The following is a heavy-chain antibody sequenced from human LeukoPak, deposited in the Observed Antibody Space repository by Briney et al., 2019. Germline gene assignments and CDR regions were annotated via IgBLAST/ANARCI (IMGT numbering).Heavy chain of an antibody. D-gene: IGHD3-10*01. CDR2: INSDGSST. CDR1: GFSFSSTW. Sequence: GGSLRLSCAASGFSFSSTWMHWVRQVPGKGLEWISRINSDGSSTIYADSVKGRFTISRDNTKNTLYLQMNSLRAEDTAVYYCARDLPQITMVRGVKDYWGQGTLVTVSS. J-gene: IGHJ4*02. CDR3: ARDLPQITMVRGVKDY. V-gene: IGHV3-74*01.